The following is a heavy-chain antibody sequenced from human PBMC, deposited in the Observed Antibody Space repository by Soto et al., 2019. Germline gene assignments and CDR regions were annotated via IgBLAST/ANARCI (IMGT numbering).Heavy chain of an antibody. CDR1: GFTFSNDW. J-gene: IGHJ4*02. D-gene: IGHD3-9*01. CDR3: IKVLTRGVGVPRFYFDS. V-gene: IGHV3-74*01. Sequence: GCALRLSCAAPGFTFSNDWMHWVRQAPGKGLEWVSRINADGGSTHYADSVRGRFTISRDNAKNTLFLQLNSLRVEDTAIYYCIKVLTRGVGVPRFYFDSWGQGTLVTVSS. CDR2: INADGGST.